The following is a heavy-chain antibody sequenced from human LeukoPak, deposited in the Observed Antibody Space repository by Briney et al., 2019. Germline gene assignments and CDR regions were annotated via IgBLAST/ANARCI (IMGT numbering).Heavy chain of an antibody. CDR2: INPNSGGT. Sequence: ASVKVSCKASGYTFTGYYMHWVRQAPGQGLEWMGWINPNSGGTNYAQKFQGRVTMTRDTSISTAYMELSRLRSDDTAVYYCARDLYYDFWGGYYTDYWGQGTLVTVSS. CDR1: GYTFTGYY. CDR3: ARDLYYDFWGGYYTDY. J-gene: IGHJ4*02. D-gene: IGHD3-3*01. V-gene: IGHV1-2*02.